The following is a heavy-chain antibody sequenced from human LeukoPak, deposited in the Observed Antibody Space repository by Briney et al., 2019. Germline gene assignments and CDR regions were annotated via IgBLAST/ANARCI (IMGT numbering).Heavy chain of an antibody. D-gene: IGHD6-13*01. Sequence: SETLSLTCTVSGGSISSYYWSWIRQPAGKGLEWIGRIYTSGSTNYNPSLKSRVTISVDTSKNQFSLKLSSVTAADTAVYYCARDHGSSWYGPYYYYYMDVWGKGTTVTVSS. J-gene: IGHJ6*03. CDR2: IYTSGST. V-gene: IGHV4-4*07. CDR3: ARDHGSSWYGPYYYYYMDV. CDR1: GGSISSYY.